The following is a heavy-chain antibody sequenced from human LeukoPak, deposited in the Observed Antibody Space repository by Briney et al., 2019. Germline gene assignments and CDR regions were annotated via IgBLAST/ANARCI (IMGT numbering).Heavy chain of an antibody. CDR3: VKDVAPDSGWDLDY. D-gene: IGHD6-19*01. J-gene: IGHJ4*02. CDR2: IYNSGAKI. CDR1: GLTFSTYS. V-gene: IGHV3-23*01. Sequence: GGSLRLSCAVSGLTFSTYSMTWVRQGPGKGLEWVSSIYNSGAKIFYADSVKGRFTISRDNSKNMLYLQMNSLRVEDTAVYYCVKDVAPDSGWDLDYWGQGTLVTVSS.